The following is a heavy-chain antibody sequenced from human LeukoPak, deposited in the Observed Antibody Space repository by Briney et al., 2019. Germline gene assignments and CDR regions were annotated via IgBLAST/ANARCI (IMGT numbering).Heavy chain of an antibody. D-gene: IGHD5-24*01. J-gene: IGHJ4*02. V-gene: IGHV1-2*02. CDR1: GYIFADYY. Sequence: ASVKVSCKASGYIFADYYMHWVRQAPGQGLEWMGWINPNNGGTNYAQKFQGRVTMTRGTSISTAYMELSRLRSDDTAMYYCAKDRSWVEMATINSFDYWGQGTLVTVSS. CDR2: INPNNGGT. CDR3: AKDRSWVEMATINSFDY.